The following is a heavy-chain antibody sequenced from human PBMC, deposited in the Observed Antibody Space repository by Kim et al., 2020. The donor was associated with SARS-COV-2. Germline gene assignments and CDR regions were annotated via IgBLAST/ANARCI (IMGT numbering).Heavy chain of an antibody. CDR2: ISYDGSNK. V-gene: IGHV3-33*05. J-gene: IGHJ6*02. Sequence: GGSLRLSCAASGFTFSSYGMHWVRQAPGKGLEWVAVISYDGSNKYYADSVKGRFTISRDNSKNTLYLQMNSLRAEDTAVYYCARDLSGSGPFDYYYYGMDVWGQGTTVTVSS. CDR1: GFTFSSYG. D-gene: IGHD3-10*01. CDR3: ARDLSGSGPFDYYYYGMDV.